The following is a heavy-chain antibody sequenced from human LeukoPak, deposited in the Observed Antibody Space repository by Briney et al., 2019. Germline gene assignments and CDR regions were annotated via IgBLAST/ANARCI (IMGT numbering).Heavy chain of an antibody. CDR2: VNHSGST. CDR3: ARTVPYDYVWGSYRYLGGNYFDY. CDR1: GGSFSGYY. D-gene: IGHD3-16*02. V-gene: IGHV4-34*01. Sequence: SETLSLTCAVYGGSFSGYYWSWIRQPPGKGLEWIGEVNHSGSTNYNPSLKSRVTISVDTSKNQFSLKLSSVTAADTAVYYCARTVPYDYVWGSYRYLGGNYFDYWGQGTLVTVSS. J-gene: IGHJ4*02.